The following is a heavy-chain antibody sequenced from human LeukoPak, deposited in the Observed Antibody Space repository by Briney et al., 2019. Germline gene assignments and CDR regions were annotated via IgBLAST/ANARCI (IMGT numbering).Heavy chain of an antibody. D-gene: IGHD5-24*01. CDR3: ARDEKRWLQIDY. Sequence: GRSLRLSCAASGFTFSSYGMHWVRQAPGKGLEWVAVIWYDGSNKYYADSVKGRFTISRDNSKNTLYLQMNSLRAEDTAVYYCARDEKRWLQIDYWGQGTLVTVSS. J-gene: IGHJ4*02. V-gene: IGHV3-33*01. CDR1: GFTFSSYG. CDR2: IWYDGSNK.